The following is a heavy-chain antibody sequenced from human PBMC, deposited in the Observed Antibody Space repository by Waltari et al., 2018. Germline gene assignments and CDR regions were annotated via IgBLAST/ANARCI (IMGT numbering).Heavy chain of an antibody. CDR3: ARRGSAAGDYYFDY. CDR2: IYHSGST. CDR1: GYSISRGYY. Sequence: QVQLQESGPGLVKPSETLSLTCAVSGYSISRGYYWGWIRRPQGKGLEWIGSIYHSGSTYYNPSLKSRVTISVDTSKNQFSLKLSSVTAADTAVYYCARRGSAAGDYYFDYWGQGTLVTVSS. J-gene: IGHJ4*02. V-gene: IGHV4-38-2*01. D-gene: IGHD6-13*01.